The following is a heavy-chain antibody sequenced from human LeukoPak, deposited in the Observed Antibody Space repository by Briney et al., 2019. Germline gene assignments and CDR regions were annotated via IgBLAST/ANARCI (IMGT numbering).Heavy chain of an antibody. CDR3: ARVGGSCYFDY. Sequence: GGSLRLSCAASGFTFDDYAMNWVRQAPGKGLEWVSSISSSSSYIYYADSVKGRFTISRDNAKNSLYLQMNSLRAEDTAVYYCARVGGSCYFDYWGQGTLVTVSS. D-gene: IGHD2-15*01. J-gene: IGHJ4*02. V-gene: IGHV3-21*01. CDR1: GFTFDDYA. CDR2: ISSSSSYI.